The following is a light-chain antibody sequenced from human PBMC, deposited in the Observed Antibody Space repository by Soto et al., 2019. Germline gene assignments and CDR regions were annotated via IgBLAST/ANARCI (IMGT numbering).Light chain of an antibody. V-gene: IGKV1-33*01. Sequence: DIQMTQSPSSLSASVGDRVTITCQASQGIYKDLNWYQQKPGKAPKILMYAASNLETGVPSRFTGSGSNRDFTLTISSLQPEDIGTYYCQQNYVLPYSFGQGTKLEI. J-gene: IGKJ2*03. CDR1: QGIYKD. CDR2: AAS. CDR3: QQNYVLPYS.